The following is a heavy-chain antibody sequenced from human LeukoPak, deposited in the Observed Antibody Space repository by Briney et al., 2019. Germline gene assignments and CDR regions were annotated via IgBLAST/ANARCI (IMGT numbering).Heavy chain of an antibody. Sequence: AASVKVSCKASGGTFGSYAISWVRQAPGQGLERMRGIIPIFGTANYAQKFQGRVTMTEDTSTDTAYMELSSLRSEDTAVYYCATYYAVVPAANAFDIWGQGTMVTVSS. D-gene: IGHD2-2*01. CDR2: IIPIFGTA. CDR3: ATYYAVVPAANAFDI. J-gene: IGHJ3*02. CDR1: GGTFGSYA. V-gene: IGHV1-69*06.